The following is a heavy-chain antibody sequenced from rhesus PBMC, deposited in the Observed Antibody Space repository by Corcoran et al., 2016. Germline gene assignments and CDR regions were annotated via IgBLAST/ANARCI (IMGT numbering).Heavy chain of an antibody. Sequence: QVQLQESGPGLVKPSETLSLTCAVSGGSISRGYYYWSWIRQPHGKGLEWIGYLTYSGSTSYNPSLKSRVTISRDTSKNQFSLKLSSVTAADTAVYYCAREQLVAYNGLDSWGQGVVVTVSS. J-gene: IGHJ6*01. CDR1: GGSISRGYYY. CDR2: LTYSGST. CDR3: AREQLVAYNGLDS. V-gene: IGHV4-122*02. D-gene: IGHD6-13*01.